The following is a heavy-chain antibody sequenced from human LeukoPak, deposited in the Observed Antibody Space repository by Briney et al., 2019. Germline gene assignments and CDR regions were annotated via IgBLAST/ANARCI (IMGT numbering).Heavy chain of an antibody. CDR2: ISKNGNTI. CDR1: GFTFSDYS. J-gene: IGHJ4*02. V-gene: IGHV3-48*01. CDR3: VREGYYDTSGPPSFHFDY. D-gene: IGHD3-22*01. Sequence: GGSLRLSCAASGFTFSDYSMNWVRQAPGKGLEWVSYISKNGNTIYYADSVKGRFTISRDKSKNTVFLQLSSLRPEDTAVYSCVREGYYDTSGPPSFHFDYWGQGSLVTVSP.